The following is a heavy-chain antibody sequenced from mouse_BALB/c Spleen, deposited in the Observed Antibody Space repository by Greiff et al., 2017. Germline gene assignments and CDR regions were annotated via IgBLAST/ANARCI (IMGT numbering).Heavy chain of an antibody. CDR1: GYTFTSYV. D-gene: IGHD2-4*01. Sequence: VHVKQSGPELVKPGASVKMSCKASGYTFTSYVMHWVKQKPGQGLEWIGYINPYNDGTKYNEKFKGKATLTSDKSSSTAYMELSSLTSEDSAVYYCARGGLRAWFAYWGQGTLVTVSA. CDR2: INPYNDGT. V-gene: IGHV1-14*01. J-gene: IGHJ3*01. CDR3: ARGGLRAWFAY.